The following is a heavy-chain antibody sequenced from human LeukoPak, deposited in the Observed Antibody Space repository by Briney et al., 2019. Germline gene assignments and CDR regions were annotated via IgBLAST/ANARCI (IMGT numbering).Heavy chain of an antibody. V-gene: IGHV1-2*06. J-gene: IGHJ4*02. D-gene: IGHD1-26*01. CDR1: GSTFTGYY. Sequence: GASVKVSCKASGSTFTGYYMHWVRQAPGQGLEWMGRINPNSGGTNHAQKFQGRVTMTRDTSISTAYMELSRLRSDDTAVYYCARDIGAGAWGDFDYWGQGTLVTVSS. CDR3: ARDIGAGAWGDFDY. CDR2: INPNSGGT.